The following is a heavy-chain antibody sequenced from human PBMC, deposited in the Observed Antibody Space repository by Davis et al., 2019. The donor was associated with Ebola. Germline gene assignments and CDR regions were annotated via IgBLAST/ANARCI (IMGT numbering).Heavy chain of an antibody. J-gene: IGHJ4*02. V-gene: IGHV3-30-3*01. CDR3: AKEELKVFDY. D-gene: IGHD3-10*01. Sequence: GESLKISCAASGFTFSSSAMHWVRQAPGKGLEWVAFISYDGSNKYYADSVKGRFTISRDNSKNTLILQMNSLRAEDTAIYYCAKEELKVFDYWGQGTLVTVSS. CDR1: GFTFSSSA. CDR2: ISYDGSNK.